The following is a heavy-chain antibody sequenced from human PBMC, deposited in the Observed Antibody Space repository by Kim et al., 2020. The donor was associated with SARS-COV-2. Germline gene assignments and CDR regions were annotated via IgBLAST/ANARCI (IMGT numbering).Heavy chain of an antibody. CDR2: IDPSDSYT. Sequence: GESLKISCKGSGYSFTSYWISWVRQMPGKGLEWMGRIDPSDSYTNYSPSFQGHVTISADKSISTAYLQWSSLKASDTAMYYCASNYYDSSGLFLDDYWGQGTLVTVSS. CDR3: ASNYYDSSGLFLDDY. J-gene: IGHJ4*02. CDR1: GYSFTSYW. D-gene: IGHD3-22*01. V-gene: IGHV5-10-1*01.